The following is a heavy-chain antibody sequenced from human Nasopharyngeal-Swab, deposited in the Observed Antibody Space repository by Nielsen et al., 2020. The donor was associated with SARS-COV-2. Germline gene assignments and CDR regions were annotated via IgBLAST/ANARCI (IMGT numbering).Heavy chain of an antibody. CDR2: ISYDGSNK. CDR3: ARGDSSSSTGVDY. Sequence: WIRQPPGKGLEWVAVISYDGSNKYYADSMKGRFTSSRANSKNTLYLQMNSLRAEDTAVYYCARGDSSSSTGVDYWGQGTLVTVSS. V-gene: IGHV3-30-3*01. D-gene: IGHD6-6*01. J-gene: IGHJ4*02.